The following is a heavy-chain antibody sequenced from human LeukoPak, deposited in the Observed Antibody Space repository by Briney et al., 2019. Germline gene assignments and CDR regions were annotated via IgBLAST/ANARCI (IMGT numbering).Heavy chain of an antibody. J-gene: IGHJ3*02. V-gene: IGHV4-34*01. CDR3: ARGTLWPGSFDI. Sequence: SETLSLTCAVYGGSFSGYYWSWIRQPPGEGLEWIGEINHSGSTNYNPSLKSRVTISVDTSKNQFSLKLSSVTAADTAVYYCARGTLWPGSFDIWGQGTMVTVSS. D-gene: IGHD5-18*01. CDR1: GGSFSGYY. CDR2: INHSGST.